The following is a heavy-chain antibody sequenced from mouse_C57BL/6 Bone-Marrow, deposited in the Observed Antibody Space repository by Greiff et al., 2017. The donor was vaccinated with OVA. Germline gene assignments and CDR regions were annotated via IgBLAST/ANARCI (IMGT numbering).Heavy chain of an antibody. CDR3: ARSGVITTVVAGSYYAMDY. Sequence: QVQLQQSGAELARPGASVKLSCKASGYTFTSYGISWVKQRTGQGLEWIGEIYPRSGNTYYNEKFKGKATLTADKSSSTAYMELRSLTSEDSAVYFCARSGVITTVVAGSYYAMDYGGQGTSVTVSS. V-gene: IGHV1-81*01. D-gene: IGHD1-1*01. CDR1: GYTFTSYG. J-gene: IGHJ4*01. CDR2: IYPRSGNT.